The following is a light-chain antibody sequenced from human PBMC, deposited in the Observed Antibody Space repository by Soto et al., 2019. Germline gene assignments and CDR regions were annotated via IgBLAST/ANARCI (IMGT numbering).Light chain of an antibody. Sequence: QSVLTQPASVSGSPGQSITISCTGTSSDVGDYNYVSWYQQHPGKAPKLMIYEVSNRPSGVSNRFSGSKSGNTASLTISGRQAEDEADYYCSSYTSTSTLVVFGGGTKLTVL. V-gene: IGLV2-14*01. CDR3: SSYTSTSTLVV. J-gene: IGLJ3*02. CDR2: EVS. CDR1: SSDVGDYNY.